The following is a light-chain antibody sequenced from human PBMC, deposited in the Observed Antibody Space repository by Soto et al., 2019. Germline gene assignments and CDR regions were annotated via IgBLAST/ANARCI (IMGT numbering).Light chain of an antibody. CDR1: RSISTV. CDR3: QQYDTYPLT. V-gene: IGKV1-5*01. Sequence: DIQMTQSPSTLSASIGDRVTITCRSSRSISTVLAWYQQKPGKAPQILIYDASKLEPGVPSRLSGGGSGTQFTLTISSLQPDDFATYYCQQYDTYPLTFGGGTKVDI. J-gene: IGKJ4*01. CDR2: DAS.